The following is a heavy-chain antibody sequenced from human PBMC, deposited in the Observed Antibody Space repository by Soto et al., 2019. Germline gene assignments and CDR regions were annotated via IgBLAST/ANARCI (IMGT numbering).Heavy chain of an antibody. CDR1: GGTFSSYA. Sequence: QVQLVQSGAEVKKPGSSVKVSCKASGGTFSSYAISWVRQAPGQGLEWMGGIITIVGTANYAQKFQGRVTITADESTSTAYMELSSLRSEDTAVYYCARDGYDAYYYYYGMDVWGQGTTVTVSS. D-gene: IGHD5-18*01. CDR2: IITIVGTA. V-gene: IGHV1-69*01. CDR3: ARDGYDAYYYYYGMDV. J-gene: IGHJ6*02.